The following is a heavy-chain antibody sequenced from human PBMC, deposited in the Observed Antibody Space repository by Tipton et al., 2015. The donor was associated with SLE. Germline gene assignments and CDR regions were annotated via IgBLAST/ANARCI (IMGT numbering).Heavy chain of an antibody. V-gene: IGHV3-48*03. Sequence: SLRLSCAASGFTFSSYEMNWVRQAPGKGLEWISYIGSSGSTIYYADSVKGRFTISRDNAKNSLYLQMNSLRAEDTAVYYCARARGVGATDDAFDIWGQGTMVTVSS. CDR2: IGSSGSTI. D-gene: IGHD1-26*01. CDR3: ARARGVGATDDAFDI. CDR1: GFTFSSYE. J-gene: IGHJ3*02.